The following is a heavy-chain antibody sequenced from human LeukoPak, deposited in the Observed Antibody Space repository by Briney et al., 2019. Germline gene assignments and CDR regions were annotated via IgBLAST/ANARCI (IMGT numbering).Heavy chain of an antibody. CDR3: ARGVVVVVAATGEAEYFQQ. Sequence: SETLPLTCAVYGGSFSGYFWTWIRQPPGKRLEWIGEINHSGSTNYNPSLKSRVTISVDTSKNQFSLKLSSVSAADTAVYYCARGVVVVVAATGEAEYFQQWGQGTLVTVSS. CDR2: INHSGST. D-gene: IGHD2-15*01. J-gene: IGHJ1*01. CDR1: GGSFSGYF. V-gene: IGHV4-34*01.